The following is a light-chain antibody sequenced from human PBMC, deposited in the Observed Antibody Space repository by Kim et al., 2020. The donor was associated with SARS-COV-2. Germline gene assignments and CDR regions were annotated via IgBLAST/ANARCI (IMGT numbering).Light chain of an antibody. CDR1: VSDVGVYNY. V-gene: IGLV2-14*03. J-gene: IGLJ3*02. Sequence: GQSITTACTGTVSDVGVYNYVSWYQQHPGKAPKLMIYDVSNRPSGVSNRFSGSKSGNTASLTISGLQAEDEADYYCSSYTSSSTWVFGGGTKLSVL. CDR2: DVS. CDR3: SSYTSSSTWV.